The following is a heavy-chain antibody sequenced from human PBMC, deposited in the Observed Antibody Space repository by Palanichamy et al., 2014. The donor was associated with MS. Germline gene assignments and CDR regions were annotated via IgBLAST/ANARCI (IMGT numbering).Heavy chain of an antibody. Sequence: EVQVVESGGGLVKPGGSLRLSCAASGITFNHAWMTWVRKAPGKGLEWVGRIKSKSDGGTTDYGAPVKGRFTISRDDSKNTLSLHMSSLKTEDTAVYYCTPADYFDSGAYYSHFQHWGQGTLVTVSS. V-gene: IGHV3-15*01. CDR3: TPADYFDSGAYYSHFQH. J-gene: IGHJ1*01. CDR2: IKSKSDGGTT. D-gene: IGHD3-22*01. CDR1: GITFNHAW.